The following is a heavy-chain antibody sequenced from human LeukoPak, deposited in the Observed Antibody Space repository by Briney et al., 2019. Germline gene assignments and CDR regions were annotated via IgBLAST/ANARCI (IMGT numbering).Heavy chain of an antibody. Sequence: PGRSLRLSCAASGFTFSSYAMSWVRQAPGKGLEWVSAISGSGGSTYYADSVKGRFTISRDNSKNTLYLQMNSLRAEDTAVYYCAKDPAPAYYDILTGYYWGQGTLVTVSS. CDR2: ISGSGGST. D-gene: IGHD3-9*01. J-gene: IGHJ4*02. V-gene: IGHV3-23*01. CDR1: GFTFSSYA. CDR3: AKDPAPAYYDILTGYY.